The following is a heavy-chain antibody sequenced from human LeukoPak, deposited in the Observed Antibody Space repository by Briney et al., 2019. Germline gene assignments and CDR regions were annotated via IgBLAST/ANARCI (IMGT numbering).Heavy chain of an antibody. J-gene: IGHJ4*02. CDR2: ISVSRSTI. V-gene: IGHV3-48*01. D-gene: IGHD3-3*01. CDR3: ARDRWGFFES. Sequence: GGSLRLSCAASGFTFSDYYMNWVRQAPGKGLEWISYISVSRSTIYYADSVKGRFTISRDNAKNSLYLQMNSLRAEDTAVYYCARDRWGFFESWGQGTLVTVSS. CDR1: GFTFSDYY.